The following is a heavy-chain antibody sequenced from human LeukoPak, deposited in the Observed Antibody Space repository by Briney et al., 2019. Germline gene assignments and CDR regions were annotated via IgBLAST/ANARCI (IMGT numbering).Heavy chain of an antibody. CDR1: GFTFSSRDW. V-gene: IGHV3-7*01. J-gene: IGHJ6*03. Sequence: GGSLRLSCAVSGFTFSSRDWMTWVRQAPGKGLEWVANIKQDGSEKNYVDSVKGRFTISRDNAKKSVDLQMNSLRVEDTAVYYXXXXXXXXXXXXVNFYYSMDIWGEGTTVTISS. CDR3: XXXXXXXXXXXVNFYYSMDI. CDR2: IKQDGSEK.